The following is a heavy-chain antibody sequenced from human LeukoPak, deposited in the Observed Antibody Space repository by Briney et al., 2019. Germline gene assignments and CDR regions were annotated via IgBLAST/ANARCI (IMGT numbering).Heavy chain of an antibody. CDR1: GFTFSSYA. CDR3: AKTTRGAGCSSTACSFFDY. D-gene: IGHD2-2*01. CDR2: ISGSGGTT. J-gene: IGHJ4*02. Sequence: PGGSLRLSCAASGFTFSSYAMSCVRQAPGKGLEWVSGISGSGGTTYYADSVKGRFTISRDNSKNTLYLQMNSLRAEDTAVYFCAKTTRGAGCSSTACSFFDYWGQGTLVTVSS. V-gene: IGHV3-23*01.